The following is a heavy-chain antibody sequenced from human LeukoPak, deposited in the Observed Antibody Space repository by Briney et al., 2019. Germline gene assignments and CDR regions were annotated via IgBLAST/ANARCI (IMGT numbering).Heavy chain of an antibody. J-gene: IGHJ4*02. CDR2: ISSSSSYI. V-gene: IGHV3-21*01. CDR1: GFTFSSYS. D-gene: IGHD5-12*01. CDR3: AKGSVGGYSGYDYRTRFDY. Sequence: GGSLRLSCAASGFTFSSYSMNWVRQAPGKGLEWVSSISSSSSYIYYADSVKGRFTISRDNAKNSLYLQMNSLRAEDTAVYYCAKGSVGGYSGYDYRTRFDYWGQGTLVTVSS.